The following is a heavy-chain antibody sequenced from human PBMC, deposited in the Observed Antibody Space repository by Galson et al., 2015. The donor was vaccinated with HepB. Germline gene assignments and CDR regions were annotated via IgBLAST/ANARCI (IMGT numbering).Heavy chain of an antibody. CDR2: TYYRSKWYN. CDR3: ARGSNYDFWSGYYPYDY. CDR1: GDSVSSNSAA. J-gene: IGHJ4*02. D-gene: IGHD3-3*01. V-gene: IGHV6-1*01. Sequence: CAISGDSVSSNSAAWNWIRQSPSRGLEWLGRTYYRSKWYNDYAVSVKSRITINPDTSKNQFSLQLNSVTPEDTAVYYCARGSNYDFWSGYYPYDYWGQGTLVTVSS.